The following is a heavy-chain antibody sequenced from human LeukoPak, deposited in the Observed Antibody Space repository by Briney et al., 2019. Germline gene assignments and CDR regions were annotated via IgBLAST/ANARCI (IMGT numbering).Heavy chain of an antibody. V-gene: IGHV7-4-1*02. CDR1: GYTFTSYA. J-gene: IGHJ6*03. Sequence: ASVKVSCKASGYTFTSYAMNWVRQAPGQGLEWMGWINTNTGNPTYAQGFTGRFVFSLDTSVSTAYLQISSLKAEGTAVYYCARFNGIAAAGTQYYYYYYYMDVWGKGTTVTVSS. CDR3: ARFNGIAAAGTQYYYYYYYMDV. D-gene: IGHD6-13*01. CDR2: INTNTGNP.